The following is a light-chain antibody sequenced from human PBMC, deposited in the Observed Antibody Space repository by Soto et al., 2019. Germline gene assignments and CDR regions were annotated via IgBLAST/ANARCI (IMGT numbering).Light chain of an antibody. CDR3: QQTYSNLWT. J-gene: IGKJ1*01. CDR1: QTVSRY. V-gene: IGKV1-39*01. Sequence: DIQLTQSPSSLSASVGDTVTITCRASQTVSRYLNWYQQKSGTAPKLLIYAASTLHTGVPSRFSGRGSGTDFTLTINNLQSEDFADYFCQQTYSNLWTFGQGTKGDIK. CDR2: AAS.